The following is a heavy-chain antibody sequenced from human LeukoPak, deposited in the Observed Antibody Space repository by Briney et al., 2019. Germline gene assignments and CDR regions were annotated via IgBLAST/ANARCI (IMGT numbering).Heavy chain of an antibody. Sequence: TSETLSLTCTVSGGSISSYYWSWVRQPAGKGLEWIGRIFTSGSTTYNPSLKSRVSISVGTSKNQCSLRLNSVTAADTAVYYCARHGDSVCTSGWYDLFDYWGQGTLVTVSS. J-gene: IGHJ4*02. CDR2: IFTSGST. V-gene: IGHV4-4*07. CDR1: GGSISSYY. CDR3: ARHGDSVCTSGWYDLFDY. D-gene: IGHD6-19*01.